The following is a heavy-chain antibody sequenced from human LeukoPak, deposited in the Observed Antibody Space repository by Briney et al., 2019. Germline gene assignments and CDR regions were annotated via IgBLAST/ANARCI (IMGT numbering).Heavy chain of an antibody. Sequence: PSETLSLTCAVSGYSISSGYYWGWIRQPPGKGLEWIGSIYHSGSTYYNPSLKSRVTISVDTSKNQFSLKLSSVTAADTAVYYCARLLYIVEATTGLIWGQGTLVTVSS. D-gene: IGHD1-26*01. CDR2: IYHSGST. CDR3: ARLLYIVEATTGLI. CDR1: GYSISSGYY. J-gene: IGHJ4*02. V-gene: IGHV4-38-2*01.